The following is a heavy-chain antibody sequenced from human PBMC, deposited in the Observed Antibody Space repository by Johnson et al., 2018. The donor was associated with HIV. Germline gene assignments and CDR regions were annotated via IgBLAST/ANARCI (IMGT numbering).Heavy chain of an antibody. CDR1: GFTFRTSG. J-gene: IGHJ3*02. D-gene: IGHD6-19*01. CDR2: IWYDGSNK. V-gene: IGHV3-33*01. CDR3: ARDRQAVRGTFDI. Sequence: QVQLVESGGGVVQPGRSLRLSCVASGFTFRTSGMHWVRQAPGQGLEWVAVIWYDGSNKYYADSVKGRFTISRDNAKNSLYLQMNSLRAEDTALYYCARDRQAVRGTFDIWGQGTMVTVSS.